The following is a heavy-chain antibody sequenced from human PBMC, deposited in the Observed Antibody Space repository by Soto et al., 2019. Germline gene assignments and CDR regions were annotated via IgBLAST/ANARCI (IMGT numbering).Heavy chain of an antibody. CDR3: ARDDSSGYYVEPFDY. V-gene: IGHV3-48*02. CDR2: ISSSSGTI. D-gene: IGHD3-22*01. J-gene: IGHJ4*02. Sequence: TGWSLRLSCAAPGFTFSTFSMNWVRQAPGKGLEWISYISSSSGTIYDADSVKGRFTISRDNAKNSLYLQMNSLRDEDTAVYYCARDDSSGYYVEPFDYWGQGTLVTVSS. CDR1: GFTFSTFS.